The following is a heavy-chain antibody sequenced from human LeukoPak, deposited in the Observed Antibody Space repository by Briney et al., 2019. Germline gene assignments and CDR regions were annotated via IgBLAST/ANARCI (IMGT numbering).Heavy chain of an antibody. CDR2: IIPILGIA. J-gene: IGHJ5*02. V-gene: IGHV1-69*04. CDR3: ARDQLFPVDP. D-gene: IGHD3-10*01. Sequence: ASVKVSCKASGGTFSSYTISWVRQAPGQGREWMGRIIPILGIANYAQKFQGRVTITAEKSTRTAYMELSSLRSEDTAVYYCARDQLFPVDPWGQGTLVTVSS. CDR1: GGTFSSYT.